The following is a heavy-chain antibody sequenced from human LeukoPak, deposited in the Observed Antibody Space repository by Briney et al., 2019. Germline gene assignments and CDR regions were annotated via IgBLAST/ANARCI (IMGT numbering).Heavy chain of an antibody. CDR3: ARGGANFFDC. Sequence: GGSLRLSCAASGFTFSHYAIHWVRQAPGKGLEWVAVISNDVTNKYYADSVKGRFTISRDNSKNTLYLQMDSLRADDTAVYYCARGGANFFDCWGQGTLVTVSS. V-gene: IGHV3-30-3*01. D-gene: IGHD1-26*01. J-gene: IGHJ4*02. CDR1: GFTFSHYA. CDR2: ISNDVTNK.